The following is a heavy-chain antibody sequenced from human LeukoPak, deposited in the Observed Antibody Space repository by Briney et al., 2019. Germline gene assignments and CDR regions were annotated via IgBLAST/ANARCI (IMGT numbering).Heavy chain of an antibody. Sequence: GASVKVSCEASGYTFTSYGISWVRQAPGQGLEWMGWISPYNGNTNYAQKLQGRVTMTTDTSTTTAYMELRSLRSDDTAVYYCAREMATIVNQFDYWGQGTLVTVSS. D-gene: IGHD5-24*01. V-gene: IGHV1-18*01. CDR1: GYTFTSYG. CDR3: AREMATIVNQFDY. J-gene: IGHJ4*02. CDR2: ISPYNGNT.